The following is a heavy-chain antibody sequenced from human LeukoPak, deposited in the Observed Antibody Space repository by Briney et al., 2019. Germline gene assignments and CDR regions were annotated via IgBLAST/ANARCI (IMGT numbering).Heavy chain of an antibody. CDR3: AGLTPVPHAFDI. CDR2: IYSCCST. V-gene: IGHV3-53*01. D-gene: IGHD4-17*01. J-gene: IGHJ3*02. CDR1: GFTVSSNY. Sequence: PGGSLKLLCEASGFTVSSNYMSWVRQAPGKGLELVSVIYSCCSTYYADSVKRRFTISRDKSKNTQYLQMNSLRADHTAGYYLAGLTPVPHAFDIWGQGTMVTVSS.